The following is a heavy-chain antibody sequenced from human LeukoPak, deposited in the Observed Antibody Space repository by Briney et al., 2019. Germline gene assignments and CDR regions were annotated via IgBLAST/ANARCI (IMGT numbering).Heavy chain of an antibody. V-gene: IGHV3-48*01. Sequence: GGSLRLSCAASGFTFSSYSMNWVRQGPGKGLEWVSYISSSSTINYADSVKGRFTISRNNAKNSLYLQMNSLRAEDTAVYYCARDRGAAGTFDYWGQGTLVTVSS. CDR1: GFTFSSYS. J-gene: IGHJ4*02. CDR3: ARDRGAAGTFDY. D-gene: IGHD6-13*01. CDR2: ISSSSTI.